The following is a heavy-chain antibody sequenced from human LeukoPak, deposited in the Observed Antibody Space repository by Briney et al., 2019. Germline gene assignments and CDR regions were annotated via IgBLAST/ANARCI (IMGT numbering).Heavy chain of an antibody. CDR2: IYYSGIT. CDR3: ARWEASRVAFDI. D-gene: IGHD1-26*01. V-gene: IGHV4-59*01. J-gene: IGHJ3*02. CDR1: GGSISTYY. Sequence: PSETLSLTCTVSGGSISTYYWSWIRQPPGRGLEWIGYIYYSGITDYSPSLKSRVTISIDTSEKQFSLKLSSVTAADTAVYYCARWEASRVAFDIWGQGTLVTVSS.